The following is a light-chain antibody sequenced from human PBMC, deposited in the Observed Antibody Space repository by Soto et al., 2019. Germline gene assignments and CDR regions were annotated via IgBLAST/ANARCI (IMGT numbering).Light chain of an antibody. Sequence: EIVLTQSPGTLSLSPGERATLSCRASQSVSSSYLAWYQQKPGQAPRLLFYGASRRATGIPDRFSGSGSGTDFTLTISRLEPEDFAVYFCQQYGTSPWTFGQGTKVEIK. CDR1: QSVSSSY. CDR3: QQYGTSPWT. V-gene: IGKV3-20*01. J-gene: IGKJ1*01. CDR2: GAS.